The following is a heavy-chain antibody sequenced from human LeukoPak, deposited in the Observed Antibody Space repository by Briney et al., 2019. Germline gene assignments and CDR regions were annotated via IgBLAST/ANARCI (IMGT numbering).Heavy chain of an antibody. CDR3: ARGSSDWFDP. D-gene: IGHD1-26*01. J-gene: IGHJ5*02. Sequence: GGSLRLSCKTSGFIFSNYAMHWVRQAPGKGLDWVAMIWHDGATKFYADSVKGRFTISRDNSKDTLYLQMDSLRAEDTAVYYCARGSSDWFDPWGQGTLVTVSS. CDR1: GFIFSNYA. CDR2: IWHDGATK. V-gene: IGHV3-33*01.